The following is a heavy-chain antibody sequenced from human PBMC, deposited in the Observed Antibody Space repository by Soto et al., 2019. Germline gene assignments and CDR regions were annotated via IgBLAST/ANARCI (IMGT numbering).Heavy chain of an antibody. CDR3: ARYSSLIAAAGTSNWFDP. J-gene: IGHJ5*02. D-gene: IGHD6-13*01. CDR1: GGSISSYY. Sequence: SETLSLTCTVSGGSISSYYLSWMRQPPGKGLEWIGYIYYSGSTNYNPSLKSRVTISVDTSKNQFSLKLSSVTAADTAVYYCARYSSLIAAAGTSNWFDPWGQGTLVTVSS. V-gene: IGHV4-59*01. CDR2: IYYSGST.